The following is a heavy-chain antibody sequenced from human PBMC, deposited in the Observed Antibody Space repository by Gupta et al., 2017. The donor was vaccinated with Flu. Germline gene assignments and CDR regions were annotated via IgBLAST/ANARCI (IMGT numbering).Heavy chain of an antibody. Sequence: WGWIRQPPGRGLEWIGSIDSSGSTYYNPSLTSRVTISVDTSQNQFSLKLTSVTAADTAVYFCSRQGYYRVDYWGQGTLVTVSS. CDR3: SRQGYYRVDY. J-gene: IGHJ4*02. D-gene: IGHD3-16*01. CDR2: IDSSGST. V-gene: IGHV4-39*01.